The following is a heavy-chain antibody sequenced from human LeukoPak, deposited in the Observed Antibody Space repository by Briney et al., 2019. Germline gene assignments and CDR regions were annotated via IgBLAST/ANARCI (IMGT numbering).Heavy chain of an antibody. CDR2: IYYSGST. CDR1: GGSISSHY. V-gene: IGHV4-59*11. J-gene: IGHJ3*02. CDR3: ARSGLGDAFDI. D-gene: IGHD3/OR15-3a*01. Sequence: PSETLSLTCTVSGGSISSHYWSWIRQPPGKGLEWIGYIYYSGSTNYNPSLKSRVTISVDTSKNQFSLKLSSVTAADTAVYYCARSGLGDAFDIWGQGTMVTVSS.